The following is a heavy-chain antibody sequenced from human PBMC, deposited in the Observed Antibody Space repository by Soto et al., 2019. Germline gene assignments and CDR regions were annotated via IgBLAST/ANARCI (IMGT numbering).Heavy chain of an antibody. V-gene: IGHV1-69*02. Sequence: SVKVSCKASGYSFTNYYMHWVRQAPGQGLEWMGRIIPILGIADYAQKFQGRVTITADKSTSTAYMELSSLRSEDTAVYYCARPSPATYDAFDIWG. CDR2: IIPILGIA. CDR1: GYSFTNYY. CDR3: ARPSPATYDAFDI. J-gene: IGHJ3*02.